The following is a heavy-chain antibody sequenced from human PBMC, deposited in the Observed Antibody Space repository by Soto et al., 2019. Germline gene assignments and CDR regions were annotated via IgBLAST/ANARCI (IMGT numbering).Heavy chain of an antibody. CDR3: ASRELGQWELLGWFDP. V-gene: IGHV1-69*13. D-gene: IGHD1-26*01. CDR1: GGTFSSYA. CDR2: IIPIFGTA. Sequence: GASVKVSCKASGGTFSSYAISWVRQAPGQGLEWMGGIIPIFGTANYAQKFQGRVTITADESTSTAYMELSSLRSEDTAVYYCASRELGQWELLGWFDPWGQGTLVTVSS. J-gene: IGHJ5*02.